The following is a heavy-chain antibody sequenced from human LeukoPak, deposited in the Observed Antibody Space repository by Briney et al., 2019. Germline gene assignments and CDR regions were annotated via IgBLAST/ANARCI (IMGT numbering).Heavy chain of an antibody. CDR1: GFTFSSYE. J-gene: IGHJ5*02. CDR3: ARDSSSSGFDP. D-gene: IGHD6-6*01. CDR2: ISSSSSYI. Sequence: GSLRLSCAASGFTFSSYEMNWVRQAPGKGLEWVSYISSSSSYIYYADSVKGRFTISRDNAKNSLYLQMNSLRAEDTAVYYCARDSSSSGFDPWGQGTLVTVSS. V-gene: IGHV3-21*05.